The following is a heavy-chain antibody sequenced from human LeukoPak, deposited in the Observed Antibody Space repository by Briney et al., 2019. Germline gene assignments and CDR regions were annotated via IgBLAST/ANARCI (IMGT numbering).Heavy chain of an antibody. J-gene: IGHJ3*02. V-gene: IGHV3-74*01. D-gene: IGHD1-26*01. Sequence: GGSLRLSCAASGFTFSSYWMHWVRQAPGKGLAWVSRINSDGSSTSYADSVKGRFTISRDNAKNTLYVQMNSLRAGDTAMYYCARLGATTGDAFDIWGQGTMVTVSS. CDR2: INSDGSST. CDR1: GFTFSSYW. CDR3: ARLGATTGDAFDI.